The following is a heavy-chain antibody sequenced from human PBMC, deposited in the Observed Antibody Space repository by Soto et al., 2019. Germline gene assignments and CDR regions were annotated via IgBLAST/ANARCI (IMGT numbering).Heavy chain of an antibody. V-gene: IGHV4-61*01. CDR2: MHSSGST. CDR3: AILTKPTAVTSAFRGGYGLDV. CDR1: GGTVSSGNYF. J-gene: IGHJ6*02. Sequence: SETLSLTCTVSGGTVSSGNYFWSWIRQPPGKGLEWIGYMHSSGSTNYNPSLKSRVTISVDTSRNQFSLKLASVTAGDTAVYYCAILTKPTAVTSAFRGGYGLDVWGQGSTVTVSS. D-gene: IGHD4-17*01.